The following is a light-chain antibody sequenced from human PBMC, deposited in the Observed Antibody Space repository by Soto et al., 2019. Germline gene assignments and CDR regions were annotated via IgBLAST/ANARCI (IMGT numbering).Light chain of an antibody. V-gene: IGLV1-51*01. CDR1: SSNIGKNY. CDR3: GTWDTSLSAVV. Sequence: QSALTQPPSVSAAPGQKVTISCSGSSSNIGKNYVSWYQRLPGTAPKLLIYDNNERSSAIPDRFSGSKSGTSATLGIAGLQTGDEAEYYCGTWDTSLSAVVFGGGTKLTVL. CDR2: DNN. J-gene: IGLJ2*01.